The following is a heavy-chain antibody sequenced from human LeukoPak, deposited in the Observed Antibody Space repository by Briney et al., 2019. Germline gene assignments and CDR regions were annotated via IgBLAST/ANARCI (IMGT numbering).Heavy chain of an antibody. J-gene: IGHJ3*02. CDR1: GFTVSSNY. CDR2: IKQDGSEK. D-gene: IGHD6-19*01. CDR3: VRDITSGWAFDI. V-gene: IGHV3-7*04. Sequence: PGGSLRLSCAASGFTVSSNYMSWVRQAPGKGLEWVANIKQDGSEKYFVDSVRGRFTISRDNTKNSLYLQANSLRAEDTAVYFCVRDITSGWAFDIWGQGTMVTVSS.